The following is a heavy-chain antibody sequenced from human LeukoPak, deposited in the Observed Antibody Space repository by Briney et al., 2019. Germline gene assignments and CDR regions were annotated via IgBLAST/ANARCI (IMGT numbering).Heavy chain of an antibody. Sequence: PSETLSLTCTVSGGSISSGDYYWSWIRQPPGKGLEWIGYIYYSGSTNYNPSLKSRVTISVDTSKNQFSLKLSSVTAADTAVYYCARHIAGMVPEPEYFDYWGQGTLVTVSS. CDR1: GGSISSGDYY. D-gene: IGHD2-21*01. J-gene: IGHJ4*02. V-gene: IGHV4-61*08. CDR2: IYYSGST. CDR3: ARHIAGMVPEPEYFDY.